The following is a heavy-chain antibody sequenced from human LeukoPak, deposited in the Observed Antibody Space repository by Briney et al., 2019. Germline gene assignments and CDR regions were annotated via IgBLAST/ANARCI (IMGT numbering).Heavy chain of an antibody. CDR3: ARGPSYRNGWGWFDP. D-gene: IGHD6-19*01. J-gene: IGHJ5*02. CDR2: IYYRGNT. V-gene: IGHV4-30-4*01. CDR1: GGSISSGDFY. Sequence: SETLSLTCTVSGGSISSGDFYWSWIRQPPGEGLEWIGYIYYRGNTSYNPSLRSRLTISVDTSKNQFSLKLNSLTVADTAVYYCARGPSYRNGWGWFDPWGQGTPVSVSS.